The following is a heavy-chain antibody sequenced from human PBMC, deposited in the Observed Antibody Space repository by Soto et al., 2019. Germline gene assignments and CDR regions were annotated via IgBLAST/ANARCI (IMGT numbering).Heavy chain of an antibody. J-gene: IGHJ4*02. V-gene: IGHV1-18*01. D-gene: IGHD2-21*02. Sequence: ASVKVSCKASGYTFTSYGISWVRQAPGQGLEWMGWISAYNGNTNYAQKLQGRVTMTTDTSTSTAYMELSSLRSEDTAVYYCARSMVVVTALDYWGQGTLVTVSS. CDR1: GYTFTSYG. CDR2: ISAYNGNT. CDR3: ARSMVVVTALDY.